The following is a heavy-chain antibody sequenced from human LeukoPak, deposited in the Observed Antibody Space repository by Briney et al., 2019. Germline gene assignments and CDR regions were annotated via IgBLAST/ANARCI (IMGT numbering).Heavy chain of an antibody. D-gene: IGHD3-9*01. J-gene: IGHJ4*02. V-gene: IGHV3-23*01. CDR2: ISGSDSNT. CDR1: GFTFSTYA. Sequence: PGGSLRLSCAGSGFTFSTYATSWVRQAPGKGLEWVSAISGSDSNTYYADSVKGRFTISRDNSKNTLYLQMNSLRADDTAVYYCAKWGDYDVLTGYYVSDFWGQGTLVTVSS. CDR3: AKWGDYDVLTGYYVSDF.